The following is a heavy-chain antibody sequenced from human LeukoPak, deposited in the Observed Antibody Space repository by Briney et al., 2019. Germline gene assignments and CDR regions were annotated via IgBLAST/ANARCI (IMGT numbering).Heavy chain of an antibody. CDR2: IYTTGST. D-gene: IGHD1-7*01. J-gene: IGHJ5*02. V-gene: IGHV4-4*07. CDR3: ARGPPPELDR. CDR1: GGSISDYY. Sequence: SETLSLTCTVSGGSISDYYWSWIRQPAGKGLEWIGRIYTTGSTDYNPSLKSRVTMSVDTSKNQFSLKLSSVTAADTAVYYCARGPPPELDRWGQGTLVTVSS.